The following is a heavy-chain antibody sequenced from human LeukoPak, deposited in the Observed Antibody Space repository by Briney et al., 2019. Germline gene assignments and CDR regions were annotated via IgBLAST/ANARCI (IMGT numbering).Heavy chain of an antibody. CDR3: ARAFRDSGSYDWFDP. J-gene: IGHJ5*02. D-gene: IGHD1-26*01. Sequence: SETLSLTCAVSGGSIRSYYWSWIRQSPGKGLEWIGYIHYSGNTNYNPSLKSRVTMSEDTSKNQVSLKLTSVTAADTAVYYCARAFRDSGSYDWFDPWGQGTLVIVSS. CDR1: GGSIRSYY. CDR2: IHYSGNT. V-gene: IGHV4-59*01.